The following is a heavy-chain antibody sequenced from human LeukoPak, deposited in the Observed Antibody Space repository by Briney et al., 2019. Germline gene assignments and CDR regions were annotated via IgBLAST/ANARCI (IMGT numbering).Heavy chain of an antibody. CDR2: IYSGDTT. Sequence: GSLRLSCAASGLTVSNNYMSWVRQAPGKGLEWVSVIYSGDTTYYADSVKGRFTISRDNSKTTLYLQMNSLRAEDTAVYYCARITMVRGTHAFDIWGQGTMVTVSS. J-gene: IGHJ3*02. CDR3: ARITMVRGTHAFDI. CDR1: GLTVSNNY. V-gene: IGHV3-66*01. D-gene: IGHD3-10*01.